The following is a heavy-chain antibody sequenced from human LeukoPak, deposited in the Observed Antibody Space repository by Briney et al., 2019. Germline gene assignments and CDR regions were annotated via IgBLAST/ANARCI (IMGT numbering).Heavy chain of an antibody. V-gene: IGHV1-18*01. CDR3: GSGIAATFELYSDY. CDR2: ISCYNGNT. J-gene: IGHJ4*02. D-gene: IGHD2-15*01. Sequence: GASVKVSCKASGYTFTKYGITWVRQAPGQGLGWVGWISCYNGNTNYAQKFQGRVTMTTDTSTSTAYMELRSLRSDDTALYYCGSGIAATFELYSDYWGQGTLVTVSS. CDR1: GYTFTKYG.